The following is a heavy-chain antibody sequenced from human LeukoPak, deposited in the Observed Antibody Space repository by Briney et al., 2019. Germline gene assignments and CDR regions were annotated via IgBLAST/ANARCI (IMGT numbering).Heavy chain of an antibody. V-gene: IGHV3-23*01. Sequence: GGSLRLSCATSGFTFSGYAMAWVRQAPGKGLEWVSIISGSGSNTYYADSVKGRFTISRDNSKNTLYLQMNSLRAEDTAVYYCARGLRKGMDVWGQGTTVTVSS. CDR1: GFTFSGYA. CDR2: ISGSGSNT. J-gene: IGHJ6*02. D-gene: IGHD3-16*01. CDR3: ARGLRKGMDV.